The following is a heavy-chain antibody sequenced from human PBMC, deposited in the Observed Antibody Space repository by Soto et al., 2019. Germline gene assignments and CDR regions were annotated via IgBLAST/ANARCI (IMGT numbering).Heavy chain of an antibody. D-gene: IGHD6-19*01. CDR1: GFTFSSYA. J-gene: IGHJ4*02. Sequence: GGSLRLSCAASGFTFSSYAMSWVRQAPGKGLEWVSAISGSGGSTYYADSVKGRFTISRDNSKNTLYLQMNSLRAEDTAVYYCAKDRDSIAVAAITLSYWGQGTLVTVSS. CDR3: AKDRDSIAVAAITLSY. V-gene: IGHV3-23*01. CDR2: ISGSGGST.